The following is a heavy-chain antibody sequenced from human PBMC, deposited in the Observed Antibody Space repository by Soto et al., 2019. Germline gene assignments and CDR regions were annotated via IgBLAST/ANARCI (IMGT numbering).Heavy chain of an antibody. D-gene: IGHD3-10*01. CDR1: GGSMSGYY. CDR2: IYYSGST. J-gene: IGHJ4*02. CDR3: ARLPGYGSGSYSLLFDY. Sequence: QVQLQESGPGLVKPSETLSLTCTVSGGSMSGYYWSWIRQPPGKGLEWIGYIYYSGSTNYNPSLKSRVTISVDTSKNHFSLKLSSVTAADTAVYYCARLPGYGSGSYSLLFDYWGQGTLVTVSS. V-gene: IGHV4-59*08.